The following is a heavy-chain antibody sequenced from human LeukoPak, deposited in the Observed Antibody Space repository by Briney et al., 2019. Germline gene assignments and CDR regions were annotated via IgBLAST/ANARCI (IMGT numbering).Heavy chain of an antibody. CDR3: ARHLAVAGTRYYFDY. J-gene: IGHJ4*02. Sequence: SETLSLTCTVSGGSISSFHWSWFRQPPGKGLEWIGYIYYGGSTNYNPSLKSRVTISADTSKNQFSLKLSSATAADTAVYYCARHLAVAGTRYYFDYWGQGTLVTVSS. CDR1: GGSISSFH. V-gene: IGHV4-59*08. D-gene: IGHD6-19*01. CDR2: IYYGGST.